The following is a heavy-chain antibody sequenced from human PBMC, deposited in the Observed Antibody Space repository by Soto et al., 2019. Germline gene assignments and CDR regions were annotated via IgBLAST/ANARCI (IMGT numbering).Heavy chain of an antibody. J-gene: IGHJ6*02. CDR1: GYSFTSYW. CDR3: ARYSSGWGDYYGMDV. CDR2: IDPSDSYT. D-gene: IGHD6-19*01. V-gene: IGHV5-10-1*01. Sequence: PGESLKISCKGSGYSFTSYWISWVRQMPGKGLEWMGRIDPSDSYTNYSPSFQGHVTISADKSISTAYLQWSSLKASDTAMYYCARYSSGWGDYYGMDVWGQGTTVTVSS.